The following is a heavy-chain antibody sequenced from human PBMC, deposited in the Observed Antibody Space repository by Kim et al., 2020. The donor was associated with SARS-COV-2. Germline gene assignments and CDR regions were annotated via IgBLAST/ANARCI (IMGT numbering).Heavy chain of an antibody. V-gene: IGHV3-11*06. Sequence: GRFTISRDNAKNSLYLQMNSRRAEDTAVYYCARGGGYCSSTSCRNNWFDPWGQGTLVTVSS. D-gene: IGHD2-2*01. CDR3: ARGGGYCSSTSCRNNWFDP. J-gene: IGHJ5*02.